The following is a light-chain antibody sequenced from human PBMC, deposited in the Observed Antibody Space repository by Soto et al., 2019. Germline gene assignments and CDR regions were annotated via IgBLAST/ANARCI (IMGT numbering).Light chain of an antibody. Sequence: DIQMTQSPSTLSASVGDRVTITCRASQSISNWLAWYQQKPGKAPKLLIYKASTLESGVPSRFSCSGSGTEFTLTVSSLQPDDFAPYFCQQYNSYWYTFGQGTKLDIK. J-gene: IGKJ2*01. V-gene: IGKV1-5*03. CDR3: QQYNSYWYT. CDR1: QSISNW. CDR2: KAS.